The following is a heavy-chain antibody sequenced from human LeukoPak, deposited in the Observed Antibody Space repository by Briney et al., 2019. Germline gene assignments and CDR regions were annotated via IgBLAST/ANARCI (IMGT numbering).Heavy chain of an antibody. D-gene: IGHD2-21*01. CDR1: GFTFSDYW. J-gene: IGHJ4*01. V-gene: IGHV3-23*01. CDR2: ISGSGDST. Sequence: GGSLRLSCVASGFTFSDYWIHWVRQAPGKGLVWVSAISGSGDSTYYADSVKGRFTISRDNSKSTLFLQMNSLRAEDTAIYYCAKIPHPTYFFDYWGHGTLVTVSS. CDR3: AKIPHPTYFFDY.